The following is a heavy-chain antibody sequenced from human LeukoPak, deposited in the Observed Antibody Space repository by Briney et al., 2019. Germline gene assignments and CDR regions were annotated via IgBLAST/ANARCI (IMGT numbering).Heavy chain of an antibody. J-gene: IGHJ4*02. D-gene: IGHD6-19*01. CDR3: ARSTFIAVAGTGYYFDY. Sequence: SETLSLTCTVSGGSISSGGYYWSWIRQHPGKGLEWIGYIYYSGSTYYNPSLKSRVTISVDTSKNQFSLKLSSVTAADTAVYYCARSTFIAVAGTGYYFDYWGQGTLVTVSS. V-gene: IGHV4-31*03. CDR2: IYYSGST. CDR1: GGSISSGGYY.